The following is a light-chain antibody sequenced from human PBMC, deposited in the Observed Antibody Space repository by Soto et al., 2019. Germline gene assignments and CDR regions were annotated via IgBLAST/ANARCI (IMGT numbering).Light chain of an antibody. CDR1: QSVASSY. CDR3: LQYNNWVPT. V-gene: IGKV3-20*01. Sequence: EVVLTQSPGTLSLSPGERVTLSCRASQSVASSYLAWYQQKPGRAPRLLFYSASSRATGIPDRFSGSGSGTDFTLTISRLEPEDFAVYYCLQYNNWVPTFGQGTKVEIK. CDR2: SAS. J-gene: IGKJ1*01.